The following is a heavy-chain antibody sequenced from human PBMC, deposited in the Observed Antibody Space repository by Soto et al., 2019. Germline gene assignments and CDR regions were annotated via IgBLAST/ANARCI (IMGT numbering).Heavy chain of an antibody. D-gene: IGHD1-26*01. Sequence: ASVKVSCKASGYTFTSYAMHWVRQAPGQRLEWMGWINAGNGNTKYSQKFQGRVTITRDTSTSTAYMELSSLRSEDTAVYYCARDRASKGGFLYNWFDPWGQGTLVTVSS. CDR3: ARDRASKGGFLYNWFDP. CDR2: INAGNGNT. CDR1: GYTFTSYA. V-gene: IGHV1-3*01. J-gene: IGHJ5*02.